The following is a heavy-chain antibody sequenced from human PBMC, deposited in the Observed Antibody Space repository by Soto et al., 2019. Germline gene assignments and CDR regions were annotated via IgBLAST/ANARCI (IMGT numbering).Heavy chain of an antibody. Sequence: EVQLVESGGGLVQPGGSLRLSCAASGFTFSSYWMSWVRQAPGKGLEWVANIKQDGSEKYYVDSVKGRFTISRDNAKNSLYLQMNSLRAEDTAVYYCAREGYCSGGSCYDGTHRYSRMDVLGQGTTVTVSS. CDR1: GFTFSSYW. CDR3: AREGYCSGGSCYDGTHRYSRMDV. CDR2: IKQDGSEK. V-gene: IGHV3-7*01. D-gene: IGHD2-15*01. J-gene: IGHJ6*02.